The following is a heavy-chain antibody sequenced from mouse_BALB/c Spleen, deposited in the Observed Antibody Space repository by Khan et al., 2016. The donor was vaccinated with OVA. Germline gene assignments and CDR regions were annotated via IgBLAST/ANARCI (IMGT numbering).Heavy chain of an antibody. CDR3: TRDRNYYGSSFYFDY. CDR2: ITSGGSYT. Sequence: EVELVESGGGLVKPGGSLKLSCAASGFAFSSYSMSWVRQTPEKRLEWVATITSGGSYTYYPDSVKGRFTISRDNAKNTLYLQMSSLKSEDTGRYYCTRDRNYYGSSFYFDYWGQGTTLTVSS. D-gene: IGHD1-1*01. J-gene: IGHJ2*01. CDR1: GFAFSSYS. V-gene: IGHV5-6-4*01.